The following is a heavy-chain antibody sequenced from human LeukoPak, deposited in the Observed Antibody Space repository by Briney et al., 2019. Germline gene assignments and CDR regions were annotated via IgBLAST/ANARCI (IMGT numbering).Heavy chain of an antibody. CDR2: ISSSSSYI. J-gene: IGHJ4*02. CDR1: GFTFSIYS. CDR3: AREDYGDLPFDY. Sequence: GGSLRLSCAASGFTFSIYSMNWVRHAPGEGLEWVSSISSSSSYIYYADSVKGRFTISRDNAKNSLYLQMNSLRAEDTAVYYCAREDYGDLPFDYWGQGTLVTVSS. D-gene: IGHD4-17*01. V-gene: IGHV3-21*01.